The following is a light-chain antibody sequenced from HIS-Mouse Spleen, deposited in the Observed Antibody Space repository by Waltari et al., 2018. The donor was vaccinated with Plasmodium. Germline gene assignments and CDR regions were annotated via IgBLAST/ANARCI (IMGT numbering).Light chain of an antibody. CDR1: SSDVGGYNY. CDR3: SSYAGSNNLV. CDR2: EVS. J-gene: IGLJ2*01. Sequence: QSALTQPPSASGSPGQSVTISCTGTSSDVGGYNYVSWYQQHPGKAPKLMIYEVSTRPSGVPDRSSGSKPGNTASLTVSGLQAEDEADYYCSSYAGSNNLVFGGGTKLTVL. V-gene: IGLV2-8*01.